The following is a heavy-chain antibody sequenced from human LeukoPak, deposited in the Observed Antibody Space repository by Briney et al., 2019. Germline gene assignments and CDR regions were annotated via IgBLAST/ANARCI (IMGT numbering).Heavy chain of an antibody. CDR2: IYSGGST. D-gene: IGHD2-21*02. J-gene: IGHJ3*02. CDR1: GFTVRNNY. Sequence: GGSLRLSCAISGFTVRNNYMSWVRQPPGKGLEWVSVIYSGGSTYYADSVKGRFTISRDTSKNTLYLQMNSLRAEDTAVYYCATGGGAYCGGDCFRAFDIWGQGTMVTVSP. CDR3: ATGGGAYCGGDCFRAFDI. V-gene: IGHV3-53*01.